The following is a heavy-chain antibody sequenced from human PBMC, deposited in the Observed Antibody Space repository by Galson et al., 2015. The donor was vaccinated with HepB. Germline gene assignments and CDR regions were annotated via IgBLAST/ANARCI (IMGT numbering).Heavy chain of an antibody. CDR3: AGVSTLEWFGALD. CDR1: GYTFTSYA. J-gene: IGHJ4*02. V-gene: IGHV1-69*04. D-gene: IGHD3-10*01. Sequence: VKVSCKASGYTFTSYAISWVRQAPGQGLEWMGRIIPIFDIVNYAQNFQGRLTITADKTTRTAYMELKSLRPEDTAIYYCAGVSTLEWFGALDWGQGTLVTVSS. CDR2: IIPIFDIV.